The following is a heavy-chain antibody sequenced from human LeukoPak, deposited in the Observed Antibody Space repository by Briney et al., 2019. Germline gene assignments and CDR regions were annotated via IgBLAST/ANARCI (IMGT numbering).Heavy chain of an antibody. J-gene: IGHJ4*02. CDR3: ARSIGATRYFDWLQRFDY. CDR1: GFTFSSYW. Sequence: GGSLRLSCAASGFTFSSYWMSWVRQAPGKGLEWVANIKQDGSEKYYVDSVKGRFTISRDNAKNSLYLQMNSLRAEDMAVYYCARSIGATRYFDWLQRFDYWGQGTLVTVSS. V-gene: IGHV3-7*01. CDR2: IKQDGSEK. D-gene: IGHD3-9*01.